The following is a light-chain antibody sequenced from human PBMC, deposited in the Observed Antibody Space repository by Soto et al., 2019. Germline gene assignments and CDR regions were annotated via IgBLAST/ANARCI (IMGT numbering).Light chain of an antibody. CDR2: GAS. J-gene: IGKJ1*01. V-gene: IGKV3-20*01. CDR1: QSISSSY. CDR3: QQYDTSPPLT. Sequence: EIVLTQSPGTLSLSPGERATLSCRATQSISSSYLAWYQQKPGQAPRLFIYGASSRATGIPDRFSGSGSGTDFTLTISRLEPEDFAVYYCQQYDTSPPLTFGQGTKVEI.